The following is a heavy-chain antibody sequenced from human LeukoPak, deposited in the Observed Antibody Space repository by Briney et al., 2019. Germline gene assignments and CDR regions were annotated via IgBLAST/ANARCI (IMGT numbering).Heavy chain of an antibody. CDR3: ARDFIVVVPAAITAPGLDY. Sequence: ASAKVSCKASGYTFTGYYMHWVRQAPGQGLEWMGWINPNSGGTNYAQKFQGRVTMTRDTSISTAYMELSRLRSDDTAVYYCARDFIVVVPAAITAPGLDYWGQGTLVTVSS. CDR2: INPNSGGT. V-gene: IGHV1-2*02. CDR1: GYTFTGYY. D-gene: IGHD2-2*01. J-gene: IGHJ4*02.